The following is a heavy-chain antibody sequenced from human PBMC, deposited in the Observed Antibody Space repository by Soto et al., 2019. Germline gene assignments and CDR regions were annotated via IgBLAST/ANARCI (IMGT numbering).Heavy chain of an antibody. CDR2: MNPDNGNT. CDR3: TRGGDFDY. J-gene: IGHJ4*02. V-gene: IGHV1-8*01. Sequence: ASEKVSCKASGYTFISYDINWVRQAPGQGLEWIGWMNPDNGNTDYAQKFQGRVTMTRTTSITTAFLEVTSLTSEDTAVYYCTRGGDFDYWGQGTLVTVSS. CDR1: GYTFISYD.